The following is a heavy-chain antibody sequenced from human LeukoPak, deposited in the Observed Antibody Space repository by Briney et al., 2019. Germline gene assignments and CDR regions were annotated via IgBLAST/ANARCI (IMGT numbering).Heavy chain of an antibody. V-gene: IGHV3-74*01. Sequence: GGSLRLSCAASGFTFSTYWMHWVRQAPGKGLVWVSRINSDGSSTSYADSVKGRFTISRDNAKNTLYLQMNSLRAEDTAVYYCARVDYGGNSPFDYWGQGTLVTVSS. J-gene: IGHJ4*02. CDR1: GFTFSTYW. CDR3: ARVDYGGNSPFDY. D-gene: IGHD4-23*01. CDR2: INSDGSST.